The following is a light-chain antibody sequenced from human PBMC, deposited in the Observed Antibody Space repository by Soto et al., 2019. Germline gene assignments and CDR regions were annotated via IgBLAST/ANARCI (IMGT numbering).Light chain of an antibody. J-gene: IGKJ1*01. CDR1: QSVSSN. CDR3: QHYNNWRGT. Sequence: EIVLTQSPGTLSLSPGERATLSCRASQSVSSNLAWYQQKPGQAPRLLIYGASTRATGIPARFSGSGSGTDFTLTISSLQSEDLAVYYCQHYNNWRGTFGQGTKVDIK. CDR2: GAS. V-gene: IGKV3-15*01.